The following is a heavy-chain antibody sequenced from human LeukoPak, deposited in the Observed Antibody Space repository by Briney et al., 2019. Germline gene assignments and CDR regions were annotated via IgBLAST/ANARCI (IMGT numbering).Heavy chain of an antibody. CDR1: GFTFSSYW. Sequence: GGSLRLSCAASGFTFSSYWMHWVRQAPGKGLVWVSRINSGGSSTSYADSVKGRFTISRDNAKNTLYLQMNSLRAEDTAVYYCARGSECSGGSCYLTFNWFDPWGQGTLVTVSS. D-gene: IGHD2-15*01. V-gene: IGHV3-74*01. J-gene: IGHJ5*02. CDR3: ARGSECSGGSCYLTFNWFDP. CDR2: INSGGSST.